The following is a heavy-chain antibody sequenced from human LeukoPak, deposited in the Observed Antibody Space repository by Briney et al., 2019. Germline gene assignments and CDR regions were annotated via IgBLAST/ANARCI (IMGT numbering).Heavy chain of an antibody. Sequence: SETLSLTCAVYGVSLNGHYWSWIRQPPGKGLEWIGEGSESGGTKFNPSLKSRVTISADTSKNQFSLKLNTVTAADTAVYYCAKNGQSGFSFDPWGQGTLVTVSS. CDR2: GSESGGT. J-gene: IGHJ5*02. D-gene: IGHD3-3*01. V-gene: IGHV4-34*01. CDR1: GVSLNGHY. CDR3: AKNGQSGFSFDP.